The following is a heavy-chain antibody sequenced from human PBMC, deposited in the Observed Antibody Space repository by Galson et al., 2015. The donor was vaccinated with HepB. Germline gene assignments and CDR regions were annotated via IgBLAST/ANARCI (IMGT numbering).Heavy chain of an antibody. J-gene: IGHJ4*02. D-gene: IGHD6-19*01. CDR2: ISAYNGNT. CDR1: GYTFTSYG. Sequence: SVKVSCKASGYTFTSYGISWVRQAPGQGLEWMGWISAYNGNTNYAQKLQGRVAMTTDTSTSTAYMELRSLRSDDTAVYYCARVGGGIAVAGTYRFDYWGQGTLVTVSS. CDR3: ARVGGGIAVAGTYRFDY. V-gene: IGHV1-18*01.